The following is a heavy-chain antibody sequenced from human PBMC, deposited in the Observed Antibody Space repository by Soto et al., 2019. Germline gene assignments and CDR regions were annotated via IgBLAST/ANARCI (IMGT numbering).Heavy chain of an antibody. Sequence: SETLSLTCAVSGGSISGGGYSWSWIRQPPGKGLEWIGYIYHSGSTYYNPSLKSRVTISVDRSKNQFSLKLSSVTAADTAVYYCARGRIGYCSGGSCLNWFDPWGQGTLVTVSS. CDR2: IYHSGST. J-gene: IGHJ5*02. CDR1: GGSISGGGYS. CDR3: ARGRIGYCSGGSCLNWFDP. V-gene: IGHV4-30-2*01. D-gene: IGHD2-15*01.